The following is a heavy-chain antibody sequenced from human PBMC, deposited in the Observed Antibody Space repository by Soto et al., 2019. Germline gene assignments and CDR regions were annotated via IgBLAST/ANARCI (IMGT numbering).Heavy chain of an antibody. V-gene: IGHV3-30*18. D-gene: IGHD6-13*01. CDR1: GFTFSSYG. CDR2: ISYDGSNK. Sequence: GGSLRLSCAASGFTFSSYGMHWVRQAPGKGLEWVAVISYDGSNKYYADSVKGRFTISRDNSKNTLYLQMNSLRAEDTAVYYCAKDSRGYSRPIDYWGQGTLVTVSS. CDR3: AKDSRGYSRPIDY. J-gene: IGHJ4*02.